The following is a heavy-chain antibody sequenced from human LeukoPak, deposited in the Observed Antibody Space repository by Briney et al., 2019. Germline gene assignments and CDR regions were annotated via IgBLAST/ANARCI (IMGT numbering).Heavy chain of an antibody. CDR1: RYSFTGYY. D-gene: IGHD6-13*01. V-gene: IGHV1-2*02. Sequence: ASVKVSCKASRYSFTGYYMHWVRQAPGQGLEWMGWINPNSGGTNYAQKFQGRVTMTRDTSISTAYMELRSLRSDDTAVYYCARVPMGYSSSWYYYYYMDVWGKGTTVTVSS. J-gene: IGHJ6*03. CDR3: ARVPMGYSSSWYYYYYMDV. CDR2: INPNSGGT.